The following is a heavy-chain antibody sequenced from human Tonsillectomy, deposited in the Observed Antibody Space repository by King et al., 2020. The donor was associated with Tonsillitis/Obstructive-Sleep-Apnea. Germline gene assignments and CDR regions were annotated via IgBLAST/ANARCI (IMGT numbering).Heavy chain of an antibody. CDR1: GYTFTSYG. CDR2: ISAYNGNT. V-gene: IGHV1-18*01. Sequence: VQLVESGAEVKKPGASVKVSCKASGYTFTSYGISWVRQAPGQGLEWMGWISAYNGNTNYAQKLQGRVTMTTDTSKRTAYMELRSLRSDDTAVYYCARDNQQATWLAFDYWGQGALVTVSS. J-gene: IGHJ4*02. CDR3: ARDNQQATWLAFDY. D-gene: IGHD3-9*01.